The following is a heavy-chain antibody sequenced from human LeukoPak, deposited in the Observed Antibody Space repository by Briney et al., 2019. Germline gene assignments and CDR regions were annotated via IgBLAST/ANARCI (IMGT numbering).Heavy chain of an antibody. CDR3: AKVSWANYFDY. J-gene: IGHJ4*02. CDR1: GFTFSSYA. V-gene: IGHV3-23*01. Sequence: GGSLRLSCAASGFTFSSYAMSWVRQAPGKGLEWVSGISGSGGNTHYADSVRGRFTISRDNSKNTLHLQMNSLRAEDTAIYYCAKVSWANYFDYWGQGTLVTVSS. CDR2: ISGSGGNT. D-gene: IGHD6-13*01.